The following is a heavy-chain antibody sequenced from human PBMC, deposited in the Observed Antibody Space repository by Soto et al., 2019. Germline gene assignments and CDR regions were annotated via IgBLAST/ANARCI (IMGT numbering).Heavy chain of an antibody. Sequence: EVQLMESGGGLVQPGGSLRLSCAGSGFTFGADWMSWFRQAPGNGLEWVANINRAGDDRYYVDSVKGRFTISRDNARNSLYLQMNSLRAEDTALYYCTRDLDTRGSAPISEFWGQGTLVTVSS. CDR1: GFTFGADW. CDR3: TRDLDTRGSAPISEF. CDR2: INRAGDDR. D-gene: IGHD3-22*01. V-gene: IGHV3-7*03. J-gene: IGHJ4*02.